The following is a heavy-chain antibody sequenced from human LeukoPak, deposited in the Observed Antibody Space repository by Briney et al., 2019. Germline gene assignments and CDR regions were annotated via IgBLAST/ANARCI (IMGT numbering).Heavy chain of an antibody. CDR3: ARGYYYDSSGYYMYYFDY. CDR1: GFTFSGYR. Sequence: GGSLRLSCAASGFTFSGYRMHWVRQAPGKGLVWVSHINTDGSSTTYADSVKGRFTTSRDNAKNTLYLQMNSLRAEDTAVYYCARGYYYDSSGYYMYYFDYWGQGTLLTVSS. J-gene: IGHJ4*02. D-gene: IGHD3-22*01. V-gene: IGHV3-74*01. CDR2: INTDGSST.